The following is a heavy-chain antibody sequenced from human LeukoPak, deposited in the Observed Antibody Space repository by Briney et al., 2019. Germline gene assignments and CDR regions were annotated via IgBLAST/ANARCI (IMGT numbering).Heavy chain of an antibody. Sequence: PGRSLRLSCAASGFIFGSYGIHWVRQAPGKGLEWVAAISYDGSNKYYADSVKGRFTISRDNAENSLYLQMNSLRAEDTAVYYCARGVLSAFDYWGQGTLVTVSS. CDR1: GFIFGSYG. CDR2: ISYDGSNK. D-gene: IGHD6-25*01. J-gene: IGHJ4*02. V-gene: IGHV3-30*03. CDR3: ARGVLSAFDY.